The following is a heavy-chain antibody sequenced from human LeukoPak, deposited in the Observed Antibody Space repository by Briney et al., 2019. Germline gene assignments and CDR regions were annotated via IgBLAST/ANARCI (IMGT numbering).Heavy chain of an antibody. CDR3: ARGVRGATTRPNYYYYYMDV. D-gene: IGHD3-10*01. J-gene: IGHJ6*03. CDR1: RGTFSSNA. Sequence: SVKVSCKASRGTFSSNAISWVRQAPGQGLEWMGGIIPIFGTANYAQKFQGRVTITADESTSTAYMELSSLRSEDTAVYYCARGVRGATTRPNYYYYYMDVWGKGTTVTISS. V-gene: IGHV1-69*13. CDR2: IIPIFGTA.